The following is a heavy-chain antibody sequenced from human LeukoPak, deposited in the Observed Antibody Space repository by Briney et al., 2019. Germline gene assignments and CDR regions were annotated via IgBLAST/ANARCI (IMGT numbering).Heavy chain of an antibody. CDR2: IYYSGST. Sequence: SETLSLTCAVCGGSFSGYYWSWIRQPPGKGLEWIGYIYYSGSTNYNPSLKSRVTISVDTSKNQFSLKLSSVTAADTAVYYCARGEYQLLAPFDPWGQGTLVTVSS. D-gene: IGHD2-2*01. V-gene: IGHV4-59*08. CDR1: GGSFSGYY. CDR3: ARGEYQLLAPFDP. J-gene: IGHJ5*02.